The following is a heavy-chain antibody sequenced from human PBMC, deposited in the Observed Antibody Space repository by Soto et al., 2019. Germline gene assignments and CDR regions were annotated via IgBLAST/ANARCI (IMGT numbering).Heavy chain of an antibody. CDR1: GGSISNHY. D-gene: IGHD7-27*01. V-gene: IGHV4-59*11. CDR3: TRANWYSEY. CDR2: IYYNGST. J-gene: IGHJ4*02. Sequence: QVQLQESGPGLVKPSETLSLTCSVSGGSISNHYWSWIRQPPGKGLEWIGYIYYNGSTNYIPSLKSRVTMSVDTSRNQISLKLTTVTAADTAVYYCTRANWYSEYWGQGTLVTVSS.